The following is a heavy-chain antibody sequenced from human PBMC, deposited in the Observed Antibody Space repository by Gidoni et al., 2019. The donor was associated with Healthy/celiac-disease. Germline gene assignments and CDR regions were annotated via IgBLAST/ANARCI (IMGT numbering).Heavy chain of an antibody. D-gene: IGHD2-2*01. CDR1: GFTFGSYA. CDR2: ISYDGSNK. V-gene: IGHV3-30*04. CDR3: ARDRSVVPAAMSAAFDI. Sequence: QVQLVESGGGVVQPGRSLRLSCAASGFTFGSYAMHWVRQAPGKGLEWVAVISYDGSNKYYADSVKGRFTISRDNSKNTLYLQMNSLRAEDTAVYYCARDRSVVPAAMSAAFDIWGQGTMVTVSS. J-gene: IGHJ3*02.